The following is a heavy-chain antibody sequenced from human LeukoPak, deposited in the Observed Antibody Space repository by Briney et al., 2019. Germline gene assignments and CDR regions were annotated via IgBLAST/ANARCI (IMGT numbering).Heavy chain of an antibody. CDR2: TSSSGTYT. D-gene: IGHD2/OR15-2a*01. V-gene: IGHV3-21*06. J-gene: IGHJ4*02. CDR1: GFTFSSYS. CDR3: ARGSMGGTFDY. Sequence: PGGSLRLSCAASGFTFSSYSINWVRQAPGKGLEWVSSTSSSGTYTSFADSVKGRFTISRDNAKNSLSLQMKSLRAEDTAVYYCARGSMGGTFDYWGQGTLVTVSA.